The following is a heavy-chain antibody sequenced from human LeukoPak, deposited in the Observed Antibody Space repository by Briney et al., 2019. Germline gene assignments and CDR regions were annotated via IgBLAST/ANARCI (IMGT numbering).Heavy chain of an antibody. D-gene: IGHD3-22*01. J-gene: IGHJ3*02. CDR2: ISWNSGSI. V-gene: IGHV3-9*01. Sequence: PGGSLRLSCAASRFTFDDYAMHWVRQAPGKGLEWVSGISWNSGSIGYADSVKGRFTISRDNAKNSLYLQMNSLRAEDTALYYCAKDLYYYDSSGYAFDIWGQGTMVTVSS. CDR1: RFTFDDYA. CDR3: AKDLYYYDSSGYAFDI.